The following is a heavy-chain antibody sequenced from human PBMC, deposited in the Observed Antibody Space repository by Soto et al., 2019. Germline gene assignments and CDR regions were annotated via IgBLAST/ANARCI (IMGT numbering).Heavy chain of an antibody. J-gene: IGHJ6*02. CDR1: GGSISSYY. D-gene: IGHD5-12*01. CDR3: ARCVAYYYGMDV. CDR2: IYYSGST. V-gene: IGHV4-39*01. Sequence: PSKTLSLTCTVSGGSISSYYWGWIRQPPGKGLEWIGSIYYSGSTYYNPSLKSRVTISVDTSKNQFSLKLSSVTAADTAVYYCARCVAYYYGMDVWGQGTTVTVSS.